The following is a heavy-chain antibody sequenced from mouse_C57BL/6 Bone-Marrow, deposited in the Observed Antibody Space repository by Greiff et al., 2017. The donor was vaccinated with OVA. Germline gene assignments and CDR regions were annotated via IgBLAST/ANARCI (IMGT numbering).Heavy chain of an antibody. J-gene: IGHJ3*01. CDR3: ARTGDSMFAY. CDR1: GYTFTSYW. V-gene: IGHV1-61*01. CDR2: IYPSDSET. Sequence: VQLQQPGAELVRPGSSVKLSCKASGYTFTSYWMDWVKQRPGQGLEWIGNIYPSDSETHYNQKFKDKATLTVDKSSSTAYMQLSSLTSEDSAVYYCARTGDSMFAYWGQGTLVTVSA.